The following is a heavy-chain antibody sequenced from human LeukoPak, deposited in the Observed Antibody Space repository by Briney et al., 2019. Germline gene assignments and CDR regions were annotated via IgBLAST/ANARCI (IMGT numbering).Heavy chain of an antibody. D-gene: IGHD4-17*01. CDR1: GFTFSTYD. J-gene: IGHJ4*02. CDR3: VGIYGDERNY. CDR2: ISVSGGST. Sequence: PGGSLRLSCAASGFTFSTYDMSWVRQAPGKGLEWVSAISVSGGSTYYADSVKGRFTISRDNSKNTLYLQTNSLSAEDTAVYYCVGIYGDERNYWGQGTLVTVSA. V-gene: IGHV3-23*01.